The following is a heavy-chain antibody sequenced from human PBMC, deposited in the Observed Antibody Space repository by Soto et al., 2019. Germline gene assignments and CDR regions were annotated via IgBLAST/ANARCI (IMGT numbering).Heavy chain of an antibody. J-gene: IGHJ4*02. V-gene: IGHV3-11*01. CDR3: ARPPTPLYGDYDLKYYFDY. CDR2: ISSSGSTI. D-gene: IGHD4-17*01. CDR1: GFTFSDYY. Sequence: GGSLRLSCAASGFTFSDYYMSWIRQAPGKGLEWVSYISSSGSTIYYADSVKGRFTISRDNAKNSLYLQMSSLRAEDTAVYYCARPPTPLYGDYDLKYYFDYWGQGTLVTVSS.